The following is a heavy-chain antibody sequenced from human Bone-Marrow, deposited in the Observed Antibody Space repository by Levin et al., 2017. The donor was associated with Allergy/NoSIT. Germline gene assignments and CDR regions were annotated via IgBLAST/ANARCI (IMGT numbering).Heavy chain of an antibody. CDR3: AGQRYCSGASCFIDGDAFDI. D-gene: IGHD2-15*01. V-gene: IGHV5-51*01. J-gene: IGHJ3*02. Sequence: GESLKISCKGSGYIFASYWIGWVRQMPGKGLEWMGIIYPGDSDTRYSPSFQGHVIISADKSTDTASLQWTSLKASDTAMYYCAGQRYCSGASCFIDGDAFDIWGQGTMVTVSS. CDR1: GYIFASYW. CDR2: IYPGDSDT.